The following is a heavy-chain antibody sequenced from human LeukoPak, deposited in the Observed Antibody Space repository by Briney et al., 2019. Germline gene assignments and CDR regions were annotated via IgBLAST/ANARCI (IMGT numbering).Heavy chain of an antibody. CDR2: ISGSGGST. V-gene: IGHV3-23*01. CDR3: AKDPSGWHPYNWFDP. D-gene: IGHD6-19*01. Sequence: GGSLRLTCAASGFTFSSYAMSWVRQAPGKGLEWVSAISGSGGSTYYADSVKGRFTISRDNPKNTLYLQMNSLRAEDTAVYYCAKDPSGWHPYNWFDPWGQGTLVTVSS. J-gene: IGHJ5*02. CDR1: GFTFSSYA.